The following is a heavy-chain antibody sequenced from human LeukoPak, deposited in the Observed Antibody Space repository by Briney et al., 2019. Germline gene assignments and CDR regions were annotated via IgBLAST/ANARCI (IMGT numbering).Heavy chain of an antibody. V-gene: IGHV4-31*03. J-gene: IGHJ6*04. CDR3: ARVSHYYGSGSHTSGRDYYYGMDV. CDR1: GGSISSGGYY. CDR2: IYYSGST. D-gene: IGHD3-10*01. Sequence: SQTLSLTCTVSGGSISSGGYYWSWIRQHPGKGLEWIGYIYYSGSTYYNPSLKSRVTISVDTSKNQFSLKLSSVTAADTAVYYCARVSHYYGSGSHTSGRDYYYGMDVWGKGTTVTVSS.